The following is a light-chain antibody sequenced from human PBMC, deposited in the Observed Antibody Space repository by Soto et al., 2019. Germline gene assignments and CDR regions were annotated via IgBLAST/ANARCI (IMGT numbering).Light chain of an antibody. Sequence: EIVLTQSPATLSLSPGERATLSCRASQSVSTYLAWYQHKPGQAPRLLIYDASKRATGIPARFSGSGSGTAFALTISSREPEDFAVYYCQQRSNWPPTWTFGQGTKVEIK. J-gene: IGKJ1*01. CDR3: QQRSNWPPTWT. CDR1: QSVSTY. CDR2: DAS. V-gene: IGKV3-11*01.